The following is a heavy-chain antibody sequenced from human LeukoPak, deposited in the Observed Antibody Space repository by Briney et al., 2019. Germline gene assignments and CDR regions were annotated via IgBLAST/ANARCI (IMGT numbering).Heavy chain of an antibody. CDR2: IKYDGIEK. CDR1: GFTFSTHW. V-gene: IGHV3-7*01. CDR3: ASGFLDDFWSGHF. D-gene: IGHD3-3*01. J-gene: IGHJ4*02. Sequence: GGSLRLSCAASGFTFSTHWMSWVRQAPGKGPEWVANIKYDGIEKYYVDSVKGRFTISRDNAKNSLYLQMNSLRAEDTAVYYCASGFLDDFWSGHFWGQGTLVTVSS.